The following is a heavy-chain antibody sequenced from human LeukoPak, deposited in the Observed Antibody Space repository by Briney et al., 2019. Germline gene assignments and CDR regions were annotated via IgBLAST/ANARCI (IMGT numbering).Heavy chain of an antibody. CDR1: GFSFSAYW. D-gene: IGHD2-15*01. CDR2: INPAGSET. J-gene: IGHJ4*02. V-gene: IGHV3-7*01. CDR3: ARFGYVAADDV. Sequence: QTGGSLRLSCAASGFSFSAYWMTWVRQAPGTGLEWVANINPAGSETYYVDPVKGRFSISRDNAKNLVYLQMNSLRAEDTAVYHCARFGYVAADDVWGQGTPVTVSS.